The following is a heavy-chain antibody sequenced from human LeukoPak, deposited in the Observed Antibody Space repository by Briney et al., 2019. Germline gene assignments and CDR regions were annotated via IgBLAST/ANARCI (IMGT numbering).Heavy chain of an antibody. CDR1: GFTFSSYA. Sequence: LPRGSLRLSCAASGFTFSSYAMSWVRQAPGKGLEWVSGISYSGGTTYYADSVKGRFTISRDNSKNTLYLQMNSLRAEDTAVYYCAKGGQMMVEVARRGAFDIWGQGTMVTVSS. J-gene: IGHJ3*02. CDR3: AKGGQMMVEVARRGAFDI. V-gene: IGHV3-23*01. D-gene: IGHD1-1*01. CDR2: ISYSGGTT.